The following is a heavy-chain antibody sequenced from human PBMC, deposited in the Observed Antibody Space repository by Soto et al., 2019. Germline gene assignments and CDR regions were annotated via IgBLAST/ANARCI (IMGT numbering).Heavy chain of an antibody. Sequence: PGWSLRLSCAASGFTFDDYGMSWVRQAPGNGLEWVGFIRSKAYGGTTEYAASVKGRFTISRDDSKSIAYLQMNSLKTEDTAVYYCTRVGLWNYYYYYGMDVWGQGTTVTVSS. CDR2: IRSKAYGGTT. CDR1: GFTFDDYG. V-gene: IGHV3-49*04. CDR3: TRVGLWNYYYYYGMDV. D-gene: IGHD5-18*01. J-gene: IGHJ6*02.